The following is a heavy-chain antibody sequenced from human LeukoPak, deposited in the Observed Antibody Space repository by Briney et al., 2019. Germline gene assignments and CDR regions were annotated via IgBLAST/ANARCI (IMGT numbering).Heavy chain of an antibody. J-gene: IGHJ6*04. CDR2: ISAYNGNT. D-gene: IGHD2-2*03. CDR1: GYTFTSYG. V-gene: IGHV1-18*04. Sequence: ASVKVSCKASGYTFTSYGISWVRQAPGQGLEWMGWISAYNGNTNYAQKLQGRVTMTTDTSTSTAYMELRSLRSDDTAVYYCARDGYCSSTSCGYYYGMDVWGKGTTVTVSP. CDR3: ARDGYCSSTSCGYYYGMDV.